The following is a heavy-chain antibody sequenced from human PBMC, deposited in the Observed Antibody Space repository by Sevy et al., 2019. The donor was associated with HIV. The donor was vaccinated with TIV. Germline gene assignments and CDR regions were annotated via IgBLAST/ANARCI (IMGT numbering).Heavy chain of an antibody. Sequence: GGSLRLSCAASGITFSSYTMNWVRQAPGKGLEWVASISGRRNYIYYAGSVKGRFTVSRDNEKNSLYLQMNTLRVEDTAVYYCARVATTDYYDSSGYAGAWKWFDPWGQGTQVTVSS. CDR1: GITFSSYT. CDR2: ISGRRNYI. D-gene: IGHD3-22*01. CDR3: ARVATTDYYDSSGYAGAWKWFDP. V-gene: IGHV3-21*06. J-gene: IGHJ5*02.